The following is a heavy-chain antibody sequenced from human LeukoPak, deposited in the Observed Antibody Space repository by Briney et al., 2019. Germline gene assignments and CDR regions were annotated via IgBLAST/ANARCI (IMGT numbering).Heavy chain of an antibody. CDR3: AKAGTTVTSSDFDD. J-gene: IGHJ4*02. V-gene: IGHV3-66*01. CDR1: GFTFSSYA. D-gene: IGHD4-17*01. Sequence: PGGSLRLSCAASGFTFSSYAMHWVRQAPGKGLEWVSVIYSGGSTYYADSVKGRFTISRDNSKNTLYLQMNSLRAEDTAVYYCAKAGTTVTSSDFDDWGQGTLVTVSS. CDR2: IYSGGST.